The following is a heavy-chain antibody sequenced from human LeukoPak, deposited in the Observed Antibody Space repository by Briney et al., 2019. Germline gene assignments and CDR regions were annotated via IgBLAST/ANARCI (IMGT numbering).Heavy chain of an antibody. V-gene: IGHV3-30*02. CDR2: IRNDGSNE. Sequence: GGSLRLSCAASGFTFRDYGMHWIRQAPGKGLEWVAFIRNDGSNEYYPDSVKGRFTISRDSSKNTLFLQMNSLRAEDTAVYYCARDPPAVAANTYAWGQGTLVTVSS. CDR3: ARDPPAVAANTYA. J-gene: IGHJ5*02. CDR1: GFTFRDYG. D-gene: IGHD6-6*01.